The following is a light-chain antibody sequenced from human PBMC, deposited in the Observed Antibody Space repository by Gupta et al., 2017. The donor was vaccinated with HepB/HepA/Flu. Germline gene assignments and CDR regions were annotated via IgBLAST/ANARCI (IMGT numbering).Light chain of an antibody. CDR3: NSRDSSGNPSYV. V-gene: IGLV3-19*01. CDR2: GKN. J-gene: IGLJ1*01. Sequence: SSELTQDPAVSVALGQTVRITCQGDSLRSYYASWYQQKPGQAPVLVIYGKNNRPSGIPDRFSGSSSGNTASLTITGAQAEDAADYYCNSRDSSGNPSYVFGTGTKVTVL. CDR1: SLRSYY.